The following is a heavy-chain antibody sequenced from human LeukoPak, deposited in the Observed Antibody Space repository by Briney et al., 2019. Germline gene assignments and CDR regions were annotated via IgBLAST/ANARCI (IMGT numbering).Heavy chain of an antibody. J-gene: IGHJ4*02. V-gene: IGHV4-59*01. CDR2: IYYSGST. Sequence: SETLSLTCTVSGGSISSYYWSWIRQPPGKGLEWIGYIYYSGSTNYNPSLKSRVTILVDTSKNQFSLKLSSVTAADTAVYYCARDNPRDGYNFDYWGQGTLVTVSS. CDR1: GGSISSYY. CDR3: ARDNPRDGYNFDY. D-gene: IGHD5-24*01.